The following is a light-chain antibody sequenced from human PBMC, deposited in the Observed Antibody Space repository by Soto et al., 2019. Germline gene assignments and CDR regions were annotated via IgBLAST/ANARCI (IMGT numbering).Light chain of an antibody. CDR2: GAS. CDR1: QSVSNN. V-gene: IGKV3-15*01. Sequence: EIVLTQSPATLSVFPGEKATLSCGASQSVSNNLAWYHQKPGQAPRPLIYGASTRATGVPARFSGSGSGTEFTLTISSLQSEDSAIYYCQQRSNLFTFGPGTKVDIK. J-gene: IGKJ3*01. CDR3: QQRSNLFT.